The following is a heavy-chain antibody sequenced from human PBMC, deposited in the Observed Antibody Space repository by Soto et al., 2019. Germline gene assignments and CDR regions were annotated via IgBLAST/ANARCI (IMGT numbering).Heavy chain of an antibody. V-gene: IGHV1-69*01. CDR1: GGTFSSYA. CDR3: ARGASYCYGLSDY. CDR2: IIPIFGTA. D-gene: IGHD5-18*01. J-gene: IGHJ4*02. Sequence: QVRLVQSGAEVKKPGSSVKVSCKASGGTFSSYAISWVRQAPGQGLEWMGGIIPIFGTANYAQKFQGRVTITADESTRTAYMELSSLRSADTAVYYCARGASYCYGLSDYWGQGTLVSVSS.